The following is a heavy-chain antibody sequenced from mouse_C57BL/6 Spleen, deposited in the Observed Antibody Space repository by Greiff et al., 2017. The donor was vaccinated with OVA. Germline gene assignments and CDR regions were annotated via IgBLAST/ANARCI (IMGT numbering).Heavy chain of an antibody. Sequence: VQLKQSGGGLVKPGGSLKLSCAASGFPFSSYAMSWVRQTPEKRLERVATISDGGRYNYYPDNVKGRFTISRDNAKNNLYLQMSHLKSEDTAMYYCAREGSTMITHFDYWGQGTTLTVSS. J-gene: IGHJ2*01. V-gene: IGHV5-4*01. CDR2: ISDGGRYN. CDR1: GFPFSSYA. D-gene: IGHD2-4*01. CDR3: AREGSTMITHFDY.